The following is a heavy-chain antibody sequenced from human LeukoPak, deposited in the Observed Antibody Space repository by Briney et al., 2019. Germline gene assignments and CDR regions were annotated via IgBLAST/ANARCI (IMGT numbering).Heavy chain of an antibody. CDR1: GFTFSSYS. CDR2: ISSSSSYI. V-gene: IGHV3-21*01. CDR3: ARGLGSSNYDVGNL. J-gene: IGHJ5*02. D-gene: IGHD3-10*02. Sequence: GGSLRLSCAASGFTFSSYSMNWVRQAPGKGLEWVSSISSSSSYIYYADSLKGRFTISRDNAKNSLFLQMNSLRAEDTAVYYCARGLGSSNYDVGNLWGQGTLVTVSS.